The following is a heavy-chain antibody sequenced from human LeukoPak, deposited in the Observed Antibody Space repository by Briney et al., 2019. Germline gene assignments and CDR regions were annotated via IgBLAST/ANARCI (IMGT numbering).Heavy chain of an antibody. CDR3: AKDLLEYCSGGSCYYPFY. J-gene: IGHJ4*02. V-gene: IGHV3-23*01. D-gene: IGHD2-15*01. CDR1: GFTFSSYA. CDR2: ICGSGGST. Sequence: PGGSLRLSCAASGFTFSSYAMSWVRQTPGKGLEWVSAICGSGGSTYYADSVKGRFTISRDNSKNTLYLQMNSLRAEDTAVYYCAKDLLEYCSGGSCYYPFYWGQGTLDTVSS.